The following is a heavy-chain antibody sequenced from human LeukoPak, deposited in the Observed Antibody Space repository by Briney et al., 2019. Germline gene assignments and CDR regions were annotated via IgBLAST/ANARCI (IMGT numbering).Heavy chain of an antibody. J-gene: IGHJ4*02. CDR1: SGSISTSNYY. V-gene: IGHV4-39*07. CDR3: ARGWRDLIVATIPHFDY. Sequence: SETLSLTCTVSSGSISTSNYYWGWVRQPPGTALEWIGNIFYSGSTYYSPSLKSRVTISLDTSRNQFSLKLSSVTAADTAVYYCARGWRDLIVATIPHFDYWGQGTLVTVSS. CDR2: IFYSGST. D-gene: IGHD5-12*01.